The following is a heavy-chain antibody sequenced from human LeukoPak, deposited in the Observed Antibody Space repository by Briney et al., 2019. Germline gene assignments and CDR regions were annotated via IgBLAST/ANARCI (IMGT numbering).Heavy chain of an antibody. J-gene: IGHJ3*02. Sequence: SETLSLTCTVSGGSISSYYWSWIRQPPGKGLEWIGYIYHSGSTYYNPSLKSRVTISVDRSKNQFSLKLSSVTAADTAVYYCARDSSGFSAFDIWGQGTMVTVSS. V-gene: IGHV4-59*12. CDR3: ARDSSGFSAFDI. CDR1: GGSISSYY. CDR2: IYHSGST.